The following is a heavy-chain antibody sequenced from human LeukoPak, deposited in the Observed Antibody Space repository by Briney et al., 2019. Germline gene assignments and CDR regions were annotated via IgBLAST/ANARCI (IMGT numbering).Heavy chain of an antibody. CDR2: ISGSGGST. J-gene: IGHJ4*02. D-gene: IGHD2/OR15-2a*01. Sequence: GGSLRLSCAASGFTFSSYAMSWVRQAPGKGLEWVSAISGSGGSTYYADSVKGRFTISRDNSKNTLYLQMNSLRAEDTAVYYCAKDTRFLSRSEIDYWGQGTLVTVSS. CDR1: GFTFSSYA. V-gene: IGHV3-23*01. CDR3: AKDTRFLSRSEIDY.